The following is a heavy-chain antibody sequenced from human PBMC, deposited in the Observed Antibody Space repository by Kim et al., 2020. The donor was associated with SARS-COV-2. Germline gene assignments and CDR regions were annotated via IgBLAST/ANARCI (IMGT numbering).Heavy chain of an antibody. CDR3: SRGAYSGYAPTYY. CDR2: MYSGGST. V-gene: IGHV3-66*01. J-gene: IGHJ4*02. CDR1: GFTVSSNY. Sequence: GGSLRLSCAASGFTVSSNYMSWVRQAPGKGLEWVSVMYSGGSTHYADSVMGRFTITRITSKNTLYLHMNSLKAEDTAVYYCSRGAYSGYAPTYYWGQGAPVTVSS. D-gene: IGHD5-12*01.